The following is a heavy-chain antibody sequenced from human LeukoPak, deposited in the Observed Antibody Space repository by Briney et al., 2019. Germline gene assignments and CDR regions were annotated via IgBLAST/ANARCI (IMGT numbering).Heavy chain of an antibody. CDR3: APLRDYYGSGSYTPY. D-gene: IGHD3-10*01. CDR1: EYTLTELS. Sequence: ASVKVSCKVSEYTLTELSMHWVRQAPGKGLEWMGGFDPEDGETIYAQKFQGRVTMTEDTSTDTAYMELSSLRSEDTAVYYCAPLRDYYGSGSYTPYWGQGTLVTVSS. V-gene: IGHV1-24*01. CDR2: FDPEDGET. J-gene: IGHJ4*02.